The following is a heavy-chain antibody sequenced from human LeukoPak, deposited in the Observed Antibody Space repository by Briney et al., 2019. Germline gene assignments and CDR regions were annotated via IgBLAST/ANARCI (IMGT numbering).Heavy chain of an antibody. D-gene: IGHD6-13*01. J-gene: IGHJ4*02. CDR1: GGTFSSYA. V-gene: IGHV1-69*13. CDR3: ARDRGRAATDFDY. CDR2: IIPIFGTA. Sequence: GASVKVSCTASGGTFSSYAISWVRQAPGQGLEWMGGIIPIFGTANYAQKFQGRVTITADESTSTAYMELSSLRSEDTAVYYCARDRGRAATDFDYWGQGTLVTVSS.